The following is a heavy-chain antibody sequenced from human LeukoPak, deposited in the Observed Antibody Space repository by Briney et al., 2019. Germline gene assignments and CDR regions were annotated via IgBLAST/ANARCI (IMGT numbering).Heavy chain of an antibody. CDR1: GYTFTSYG. J-gene: IGHJ4*02. V-gene: IGHV1-18*01. D-gene: IGHD6-19*01. CDR3: ARDRRIAVAGTIMSY. Sequence: ASVKVSCKASGYTFTSYGISWVRQAPGQGLEWMGWISAYNGNTNYAQKLQGRVTMTTDTSTSTAYMELRSLRSDDTAVYYCARDRRIAVAGTIMSYWGQGTQVTVSS. CDR2: ISAYNGNT.